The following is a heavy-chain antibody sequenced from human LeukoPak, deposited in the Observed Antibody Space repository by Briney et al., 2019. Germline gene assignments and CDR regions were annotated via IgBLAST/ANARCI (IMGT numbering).Heavy chain of an antibody. CDR2: IYYSGSTSGST. CDR1: GGSISSYY. V-gene: IGHV4-59*01. Sequence: SETLSLTRTVSGGSISSYYWNWIRQPPGKGLEYMGYIYYSGSTSGSTNYNPSLESRVTISVDTSKNQFSLKLSSVTAADTAVYYCARGRGSGWLFDYWGQGALVTVSS. J-gene: IGHJ4*02. D-gene: IGHD6-19*01. CDR3: ARGRGSGWLFDY.